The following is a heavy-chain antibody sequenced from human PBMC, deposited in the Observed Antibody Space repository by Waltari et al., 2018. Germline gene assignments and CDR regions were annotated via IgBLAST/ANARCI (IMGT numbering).Heavy chain of an antibody. CDR2: ISTSGST. CDR1: GGSISSGSYY. V-gene: IGHV4-61*02. Sequence: QVQLQESGPGLVKPSQTLSLTCTVSGGSISSGSYYWSWIRQPAGKGLEWIGRISTSGSTNYTPSLQSRVTISVDTSKNQFSLKLSSVTAADTAVYYCAREVGYCSGGSCYEYFDYWGQGTLVTVSS. CDR3: AREVGYCSGGSCYEYFDY. D-gene: IGHD2-15*01. J-gene: IGHJ4*02.